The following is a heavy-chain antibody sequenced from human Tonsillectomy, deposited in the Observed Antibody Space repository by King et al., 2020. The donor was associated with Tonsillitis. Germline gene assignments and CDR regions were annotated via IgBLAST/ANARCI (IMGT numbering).Heavy chain of an antibody. Sequence: VQLVESGAEVKKPGESLKISCKGSGYSFTSYWIGWVRQMPGKGLEWMGIIYPGDSDTRYSPSFQGQVAISADKSISTAYLQWSSLKASDTAMYYCARRNRLYCSGGSCYWLYAFDIWGQGTMVTVSS. V-gene: IGHV5-51*01. CDR1: GYSFTSYW. D-gene: IGHD2-15*01. J-gene: IGHJ3*02. CDR3: ARRNRLYCSGGSCYWLYAFDI. CDR2: IYPGDSDT.